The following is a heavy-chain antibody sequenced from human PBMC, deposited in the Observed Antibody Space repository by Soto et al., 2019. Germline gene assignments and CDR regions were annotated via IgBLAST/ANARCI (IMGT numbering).Heavy chain of an antibody. CDR2: IYYSGST. CDR3: ARPSSWSNWFDP. D-gene: IGHD6-13*01. J-gene: IGHJ5*02. CDR1: GGSISSSSYY. V-gene: IGHV4-39*01. Sequence: PSETLSLTCTVSGGSISSSSYYWGWIRQPPGKGLEWIGSIYYSGSTYYNPSLKSRVTISVDTSKNQFSLKLSSVTAADTAVYYCARPSSWSNWFDPWRQGTLVTVSS.